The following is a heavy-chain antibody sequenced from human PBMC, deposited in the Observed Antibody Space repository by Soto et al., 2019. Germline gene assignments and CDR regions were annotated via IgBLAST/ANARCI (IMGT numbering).Heavy chain of an antibody. J-gene: IGHJ5*02. V-gene: IGHV3-13*01. CDR1: GFTFSASD. D-gene: IGHD2-8*02. CDR2: IGTLHDT. CDR3: ARQASYWQGGGGWLDP. Sequence: EVQLVESGGGLVQPGGSLRLSCAASGFTFSASDMHWVRQAAGKGLEWVSAIGTLHDTYYPDSVKGRFTISRDNAKNSLYLQMNSLRAGDPAVYYCARQASYWQGGGGWLDPWGQGTLVTVSS.